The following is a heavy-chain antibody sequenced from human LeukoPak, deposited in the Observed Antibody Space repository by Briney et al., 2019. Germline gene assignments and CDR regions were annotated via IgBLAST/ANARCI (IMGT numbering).Heavy chain of an antibody. CDR3: VRDGGVSGYDLLDY. CDR1: GFTFSSSN. V-gene: IGHV3-30*04. Sequence: GGSLRLSCAPSGFTFSSSNMHWVRQSPGKGLEWLALISYDGTKTYYAESVKGRFTVSRDNAKNSLSLQMNSLRAEDTAVYYCVRDGGVSGYDLLDYWGQGTLVTVSS. J-gene: IGHJ4*02. D-gene: IGHD5-12*01. CDR2: ISYDGTKT.